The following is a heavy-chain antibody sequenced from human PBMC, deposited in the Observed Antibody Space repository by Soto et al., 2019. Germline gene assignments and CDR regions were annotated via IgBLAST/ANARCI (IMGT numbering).Heavy chain of an antibody. CDR2: LSSSSSYM. CDR3: ARDHYGSGNYYFDY. V-gene: IGHV3-21*01. CDR1: GFTFSTYS. J-gene: IGHJ4*02. Sequence: EVQLVESGGGLVKPGGSLRLSCAAAGFTFSTYSMNWVRQAPGKGLEWVSFLSSSSSYMNYADSVKGRFTISRDNAKNSLYLHMNSLRAEDTAVYYCARDHYGSGNYYFDYWGQGPLVTVSS. D-gene: IGHD3-10*01.